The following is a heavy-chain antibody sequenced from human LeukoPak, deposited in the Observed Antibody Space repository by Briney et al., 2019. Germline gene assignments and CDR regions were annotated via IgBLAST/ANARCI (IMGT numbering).Heavy chain of an antibody. D-gene: IGHD6-19*01. Sequence: NPSETLSLTCTVSGGSISSSSYYWGWIRQPPGKGLEWIGSIYYSGSTYYNPSLKSRVTISVDTSKNQFSLKLSSVTAADTAVYYCARDPEYSSGWTFDYWGQGTLVTVSS. CDR2: IYYSGST. J-gene: IGHJ4*02. CDR3: ARDPEYSSGWTFDY. V-gene: IGHV4-39*02. CDR1: GGSISSSSYY.